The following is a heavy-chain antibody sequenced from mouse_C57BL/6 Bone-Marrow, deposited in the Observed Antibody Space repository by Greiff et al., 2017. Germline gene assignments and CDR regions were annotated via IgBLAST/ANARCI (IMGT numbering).Heavy chain of an antibody. V-gene: IGHV1-81*01. CDR3: ARWGSSRAMDY. Sequence: QVQLQQSGAELARPGASVKLSCKASGYTFTSYGISWVKQRTGQGLEWIGEIYPRSGNTYYNEKFKGKATLTADKSSSTAYMELRSLTAEDSAVYFCARWGSSRAMDYWGQGTSVTVSS. CDR1: GYTFTSYG. CDR2: IYPRSGNT. D-gene: IGHD3-1*01. J-gene: IGHJ4*01.